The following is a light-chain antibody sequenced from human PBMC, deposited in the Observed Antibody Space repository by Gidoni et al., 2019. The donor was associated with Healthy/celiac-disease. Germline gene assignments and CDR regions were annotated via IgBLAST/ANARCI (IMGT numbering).Light chain of an antibody. J-gene: IGKJ1*01. CDR3: QQSYSTPRT. Sequence: DIQMTQSPSSLSASVGDRVTITCRASQSISSYLNWYQQKPGKAPKLLIYAASSLQSGVPSRFSGSGSGTDFTITISSLQPEDFATYYCQQSYSTPRTCGKGTKVEIK. CDR2: AAS. V-gene: IGKV1-39*01. CDR1: QSISSY.